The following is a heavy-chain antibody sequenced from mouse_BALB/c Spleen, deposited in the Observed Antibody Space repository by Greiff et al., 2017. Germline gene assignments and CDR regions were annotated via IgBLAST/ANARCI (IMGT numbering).Heavy chain of an antibody. J-gene: IGHJ3*01. CDR1: GFAFSSYD. Sequence: EVHLVESGGGLVKPGGSLKLSCAASGFAFSSYDMSWVRQTPEKRLEWVAYISSGGGSTYYPDTVKGRFTISRDNAKNTLYLQMSSLKSEDTAMYYCARRGCYSWFAYWGQGTLVTVSA. CDR2: ISSGGGST. CDR3: ARRGCYSWFAY. D-gene: IGHD3-3*01. V-gene: IGHV5-12-1*01.